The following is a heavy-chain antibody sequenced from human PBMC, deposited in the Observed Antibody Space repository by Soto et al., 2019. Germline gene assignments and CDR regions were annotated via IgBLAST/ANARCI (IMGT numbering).Heavy chain of an antibody. J-gene: IGHJ4*02. Sequence: PSETLSVTCTVSGGSIIRSAYCWGWVRQPPGKGLDWIGTIYYSGSTFYKPSLKSRVAIFVDTSKNQFSLHLNSVTAADTAVYYCARELGGAIDFWGLGTLVTVSS. CDR3: ARELGGAIDF. CDR2: IYYSGST. V-gene: IGHV4-39*01. CDR1: GGSIIRSAYC. D-gene: IGHD1-26*01.